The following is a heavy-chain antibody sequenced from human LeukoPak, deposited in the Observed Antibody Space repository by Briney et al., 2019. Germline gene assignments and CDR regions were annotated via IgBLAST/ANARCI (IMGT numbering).Heavy chain of an antibody. D-gene: IGHD3-10*02. CDR1: GFTFSSYG. CDR2: IWYDGSNK. V-gene: IGHV3-33*01. CDR3: ARDLYSDCPLDYYYGMDV. Sequence: GGSLRLSCAASGFTFSSYGMHWVRQAPGKGLEWVAVIWYDGSNKYYADSVKGRFTISRDNSKNTLYLQMNSLRAEDTAVYYCARDLYSDCPLDYYYGMDVWGQGTTVTVSS. J-gene: IGHJ6*02.